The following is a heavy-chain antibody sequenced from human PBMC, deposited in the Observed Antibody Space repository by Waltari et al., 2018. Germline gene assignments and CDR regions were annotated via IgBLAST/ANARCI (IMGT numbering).Heavy chain of an antibody. CDR1: GFTFSSYC. V-gene: IGHV3-30*02. CDR3: AKAVAARPNSNWFDP. D-gene: IGHD6-6*01. CDR2: IRYDGSNK. J-gene: IGHJ5*02. Sequence: QVQLVESGGGVVQPGGSLRLSCAASGFTFSSYCMHWVRQAPGKGLEWVAFIRYDGSNKYYADSVKGRFTISRDNSKNTLYLQMNSLRAEDTAVYYCAKAVAARPNSNWFDPWGQGTLVTVSS.